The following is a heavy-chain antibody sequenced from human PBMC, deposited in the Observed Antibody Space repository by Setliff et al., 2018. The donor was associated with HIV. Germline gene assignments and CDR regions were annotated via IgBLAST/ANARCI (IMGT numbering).Heavy chain of an antibody. CDR2: IYYSGST. CDR3: ARGGLGDGYNRDS. CDR1: GGSIVSSSYY. J-gene: IGHJ4*02. Sequence: SETLSLTCTVSGGSIVSSSYYWGWIRQPPGKGLEWIGYIYYSGSTYYNPSLKSRVTISIDTSKNQFSLKLRSVTAADTAVYYCARGGLGDGYNRDSWGQGTLVTVSS. V-gene: IGHV4-31*02. D-gene: IGHD5-12*01.